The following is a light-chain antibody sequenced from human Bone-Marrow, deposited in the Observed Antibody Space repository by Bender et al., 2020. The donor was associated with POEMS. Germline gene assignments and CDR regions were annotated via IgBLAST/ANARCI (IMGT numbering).Light chain of an antibody. CDR2: DVA. CDR1: SSDVGDYRF. Sequence: QSALTQPASVSGSPGQSITISCTGSSSDVGDYRFVSWYQHHPGKAPKLMIYDVANRPSGVPDRFSGSKSGNTASLTVSGLQAEDEADYYCSSYAGSNNVVFGGGTKLTVL. CDR3: SSYAGSNNVV. J-gene: IGLJ2*01. V-gene: IGLV2-8*01.